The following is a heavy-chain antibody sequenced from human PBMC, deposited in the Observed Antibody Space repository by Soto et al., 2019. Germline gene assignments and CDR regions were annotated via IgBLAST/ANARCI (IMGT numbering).Heavy chain of an antibody. CDR1: GFTFSSNA. V-gene: IGHV3-23*01. J-gene: IGHJ4*02. CDR2: ISSSGGST. CDR3: AKEQGGSYFDY. D-gene: IGHD2-15*01. Sequence: PVGSLRLSCAASGFTFSSNAMSWVRQAPGKGLEWVSGISSSGGSTYYADSVKGRFTISRDNSKNMLYLQMNNLRAEDTAVYYCAKEQGGSYFDYCGQGTLLTVSS.